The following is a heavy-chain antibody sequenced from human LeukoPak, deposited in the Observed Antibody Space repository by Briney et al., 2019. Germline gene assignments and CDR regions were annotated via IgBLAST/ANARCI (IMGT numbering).Heavy chain of an antibody. J-gene: IGHJ4*02. CDR2: ISSSSSYI. Sequence: GGSLRLSCAASGFTFSSYSMNWVRQAPGKGLEWVSSISSSSSYIYYADSVKGRFTISRDNAKYSLYLQMNSLRAEDTAVYYCARANYNDWGLFDYWGQGTLVTVSS. D-gene: IGHD3-10*01. CDR3: ARANYNDWGLFDY. CDR1: GFTFSSYS. V-gene: IGHV3-21*01.